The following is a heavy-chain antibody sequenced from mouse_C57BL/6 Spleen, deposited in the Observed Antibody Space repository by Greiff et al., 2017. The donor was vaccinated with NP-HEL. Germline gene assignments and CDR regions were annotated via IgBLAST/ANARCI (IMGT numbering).Heavy chain of an antibody. J-gene: IGHJ4*01. D-gene: IGHD2-5*01. CDR1: GYAFSSSW. CDR2: IYPGDGDT. Sequence: VKLQESGPELVKPGASVKISCKASGYAFSSSWMNWVKQRPGKGLEWIGRIYPGDGDTNYNGKFKGKATLTAAKSSSTAYMQLSSLTSEDSAVYFCARGAYYSNSYAMDYWGQGTSVTVSS. V-gene: IGHV1-82*01. CDR3: ARGAYYSNSYAMDY.